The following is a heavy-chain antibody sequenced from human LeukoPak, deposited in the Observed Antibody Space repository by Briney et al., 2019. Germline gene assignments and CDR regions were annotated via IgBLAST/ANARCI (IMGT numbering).Heavy chain of an antibody. J-gene: IGHJ6*02. CDR2: INHSGST. Sequence: SETLSLTCAVYGGSFSGYYWSWIRQPPGKGLEWIGEINHSGSTNYNPSLKSRVTISVDTSKNQFSLKLSSVTAADTAVYYCARGRLYIAVAGFGRPPYGMDVWGQGTTVTVSS. D-gene: IGHD6-19*01. CDR3: ARGRLYIAVAGFGRPPYGMDV. CDR1: GGSFSGYY. V-gene: IGHV4-34*01.